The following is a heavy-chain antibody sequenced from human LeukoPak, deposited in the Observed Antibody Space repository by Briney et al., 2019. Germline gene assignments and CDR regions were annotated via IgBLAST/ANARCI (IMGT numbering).Heavy chain of an antibody. Sequence: GGSLRLSCAASGFTFSSYAMSWVRQAPGKGLEWVSAISGSGGSTYYADSVKGRFTISRDNSKNTLYLQMNSLRAEDTAVYYCAKVCTADCSTELWFGELLGAPDYWGQGTLVTVSS. V-gene: IGHV3-23*01. J-gene: IGHJ4*02. CDR2: ISGSGGST. D-gene: IGHD3-10*01. CDR3: AKVCTADCSTELWFGELLGAPDY. CDR1: GFTFSSYA.